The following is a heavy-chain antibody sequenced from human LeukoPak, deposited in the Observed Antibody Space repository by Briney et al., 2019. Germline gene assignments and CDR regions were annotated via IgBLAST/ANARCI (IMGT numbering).Heavy chain of an antibody. J-gene: IGHJ4*02. V-gene: IGHV4-4*07. CDR3: ARYDSSGYYFDY. Sequence: SETLSLTCTVSGYSISSGYYWSWIRQPAGKGLEWIGRIYTSGSTNYNPSLKSRVTMSVDTSKNQFSLKLSSVTAADTAVYYCARYDSSGYYFDYWGQGTLVTVSS. CDR2: IYTSGST. CDR1: GYSISSGYY. D-gene: IGHD3-22*01.